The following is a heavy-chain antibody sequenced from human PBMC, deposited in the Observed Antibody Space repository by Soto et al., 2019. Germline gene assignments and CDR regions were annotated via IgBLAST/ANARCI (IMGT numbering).Heavy chain of an antibody. Sequence: QVQLQQWGAGLLKPSETLSLTCAVYGGSFSGYYWTWIRQPPGTGLEWSGEINHSGSTNYNPSLKRRVTIAVDTSKHQFSPKLTSVTAADTAVYYCARDKITGLFDYWGQGTLVTVSS. V-gene: IGHV4-34*01. J-gene: IGHJ4*02. D-gene: IGHD2-8*02. CDR1: GGSFSGYY. CDR2: INHSGST. CDR3: ARDKITGLFDY.